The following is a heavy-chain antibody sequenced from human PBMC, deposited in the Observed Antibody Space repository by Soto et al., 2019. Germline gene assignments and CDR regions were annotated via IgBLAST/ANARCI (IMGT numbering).Heavy chain of an antibody. D-gene: IGHD5-18*01. V-gene: IGHV3-21*01. CDR1: GFTFSIYS. J-gene: IGHJ4*02. Sequence: RGSLLLSCASCGFTFSIYSMNWVRQAPGKGMELVSSISSSSSYIYYADSVKGRFTISRDNAKNSLYLQMNSLRAEDTAVYYCARTVTAMFDYWGQGTMVTVSS. CDR3: ARTVTAMFDY. CDR2: ISSSSSYI.